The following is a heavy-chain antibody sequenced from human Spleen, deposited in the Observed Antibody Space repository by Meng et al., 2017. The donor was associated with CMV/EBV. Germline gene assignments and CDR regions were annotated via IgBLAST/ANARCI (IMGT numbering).Heavy chain of an antibody. Sequence: GSLRLSCTVSGGSVSSDSYYWSWIRQPPGKRLEWIGYIYYSGSTNYNPSLNSRVTISVDTSKNQFSLKLTSVTAADTAVYYCARDGSVPVGWFDPWGQGTLVTVSS. CDR3: ARDGSVPVGWFDP. D-gene: IGHD5/OR15-5a*01. CDR1: GGSVSSDSYY. J-gene: IGHJ5*02. CDR2: IYYSGST. V-gene: IGHV4-61*01.